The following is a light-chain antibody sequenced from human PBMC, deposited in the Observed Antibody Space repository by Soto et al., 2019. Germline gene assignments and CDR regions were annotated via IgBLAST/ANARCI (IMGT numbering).Light chain of an antibody. CDR2: GAS. CDR3: QQYHYWPLT. J-gene: IGKJ3*01. CDR1: ASVGTH. V-gene: IGKV3D-15*01. Sequence: EIVMTQSPATLSVSPGEGATLSCRASASVGTHLAWYQQKPGQAPRLLVYGASTRATGIPARFSGGGSGAEFTLTITSLQSEDFAIYYCQQYHYWPLTFGPGTRVDIK.